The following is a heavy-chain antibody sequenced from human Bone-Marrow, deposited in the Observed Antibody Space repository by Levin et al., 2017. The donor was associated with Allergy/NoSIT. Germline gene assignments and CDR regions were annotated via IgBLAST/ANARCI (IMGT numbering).Heavy chain of an antibody. CDR2: IYHSGST. CDR3: ARGAYDSRTYYFDY. V-gene: IGHV4-4*02. Sequence: ASETLSLTCAVSGGSISSSNWWSWVRQPPGKGLEWIGEIYHSGSTNYNPSLKSRVTISVDKSKNQFSLKLSSVTAADTAVYYCARGAYDSRTYYFDYWGQGTLVTVSS. CDR1: GGSISSSNW. J-gene: IGHJ4*02. D-gene: IGHD3-22*01.